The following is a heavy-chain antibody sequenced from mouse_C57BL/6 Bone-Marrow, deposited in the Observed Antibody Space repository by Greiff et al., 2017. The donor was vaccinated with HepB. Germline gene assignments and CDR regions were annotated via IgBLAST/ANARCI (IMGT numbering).Heavy chain of an antibody. CDR2: ISSGGSYT. CDR3: ARHGTYYYGSRRGFAY. D-gene: IGHD1-1*01. V-gene: IGHV5-6*01. CDR1: GFTFSSYG. J-gene: IGHJ3*01. Sequence: EVHLVESGGDLVKPGGSLKLSCAASGFTFSSYGMSWVRQTPDKRLEWVATISSGGSYTYYPDSVKGRFTISRDNAKNTLYLQMSSLKSEDTAMYYCARHGTYYYGSRRGFAYWGQGTLVTVSA.